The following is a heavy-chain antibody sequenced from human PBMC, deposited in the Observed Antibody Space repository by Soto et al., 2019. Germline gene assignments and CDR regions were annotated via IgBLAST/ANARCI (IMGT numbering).Heavy chain of an antibody. CDR1: GFTFRDHY. J-gene: IGHJ4*01. Sequence: PGGSLRLSCAASGFTFRDHYMDWVRQAPGKGLEWVGRTRNKANSYTTEYAASVKRRSTISRDDSKNYLYLQMNRPKTEATALYYCVSVSGSYYYDYWGQGTLVAVPS. CDR3: VSVSGSYYYDY. V-gene: IGHV3-72*01. D-gene: IGHD3-10*01. CDR2: TRNKANSYTT.